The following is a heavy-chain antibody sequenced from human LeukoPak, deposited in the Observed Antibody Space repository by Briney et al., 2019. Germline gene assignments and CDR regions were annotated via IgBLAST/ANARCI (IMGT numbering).Heavy chain of an antibody. V-gene: IGHV1-18*01. Sequence: ASVKVSCKASGYTFTSYGISWVRQAPGQGLEWMGWISAYNGNTNYAQKLQGRVTMTTDTSTSTAYMELGSLRSDDTAMFYCARQVDTTMALPDYWGQGTLVTVSS. CDR3: ARQVDTTMALPDY. J-gene: IGHJ4*02. CDR2: ISAYNGNT. D-gene: IGHD5-18*01. CDR1: GYTFTSYG.